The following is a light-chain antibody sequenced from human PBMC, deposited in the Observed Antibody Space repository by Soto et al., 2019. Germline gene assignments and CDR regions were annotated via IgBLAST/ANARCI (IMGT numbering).Light chain of an antibody. V-gene: IGKV3-11*01. Sequence: EIVLTQSPSTLSSSPGERVTLSCRASQSVSSYLSWYQHIPCQAPRILIYDAFNRATGIPVRFSGSGSGTDFTITISSLEHEDFEVYYCQQRSKWTFGQGTKVDIK. CDR1: QSVSSY. J-gene: IGKJ1*01. CDR3: QQRSKWT. CDR2: DAF.